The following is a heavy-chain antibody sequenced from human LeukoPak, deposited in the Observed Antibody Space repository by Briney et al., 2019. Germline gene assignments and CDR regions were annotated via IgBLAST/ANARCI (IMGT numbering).Heavy chain of an antibody. CDR3: ARVLTTSSSWDGDFDY. Sequence: GGSLRLSCAASGFTFSSYSMSWVRQAPGKGLEWVSYISSSGSTIYYADSVKGRSTISRDNAKNSLYLQMNSLRAEDTAVYYCARVLTTSSSWDGDFDYWGQGTLVTVSS. J-gene: IGHJ4*02. CDR1: GFTFSSYS. V-gene: IGHV3-48*01. CDR2: ISSSGSTI. D-gene: IGHD6-13*01.